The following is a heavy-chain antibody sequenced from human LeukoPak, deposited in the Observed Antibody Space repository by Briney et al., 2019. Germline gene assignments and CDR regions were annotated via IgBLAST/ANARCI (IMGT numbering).Heavy chain of an antibody. CDR2: IKQDGSVN. CDR3: ARASNPWLQLT. V-gene: IGHV3-7*05. Sequence: GGSLRLSCAASGFTFSNYWMIWVRKAPGKGLEWVGNIKQDGSVNRYADSVRGRFTISRDNAQTSLYLQMNSLRAEDTAVYYCARASNPWLQLTWGQGTLVTVSS. D-gene: IGHD5-24*01. J-gene: IGHJ5*02. CDR1: GFTFSNYW.